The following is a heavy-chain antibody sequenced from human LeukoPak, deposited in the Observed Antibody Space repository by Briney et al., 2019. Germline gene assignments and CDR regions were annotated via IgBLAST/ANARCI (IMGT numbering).Heavy chain of an antibody. V-gene: IGHV3-21*01. CDR3: ARGGMVRGVIITHPTYYYYGMDV. J-gene: IGHJ6*02. D-gene: IGHD3-10*01. Sequence: GGSLRLSCAASGFTFSSYSMNWVRQAPGKGLEWVSSISSSSSHIYYADSVKGRFTISRDNAKNSLYLQMNSLRAEDTAVYYCARGGMVRGVIITHPTYYYYGMDVWGQGTTVTVSS. CDR2: ISSSSSHI. CDR1: GFTFSSYS.